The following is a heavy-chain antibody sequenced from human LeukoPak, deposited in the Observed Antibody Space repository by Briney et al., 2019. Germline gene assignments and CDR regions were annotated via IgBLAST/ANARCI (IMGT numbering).Heavy chain of an antibody. D-gene: IGHD1-26*01. V-gene: IGHV3-74*01. CDR2: INTDGSIT. Sequence: GGSLRLSCAASGFTFSDYWIHWVRQAPGKGLVWVSRINTDGSITNYADSVKGRFSISRDNAKNTLYLQMSSLRAEDTAVYYCVRDLGGRSGHWGQGTLVTVSS. J-gene: IGHJ4*02. CDR3: VRDLGGRSGH. CDR1: GFTFSDYW.